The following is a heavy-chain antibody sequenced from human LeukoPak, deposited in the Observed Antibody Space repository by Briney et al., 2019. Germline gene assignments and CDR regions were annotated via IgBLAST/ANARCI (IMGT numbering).Heavy chain of an antibody. CDR1: GFTFSSYA. CDR2: VSGSDGST. CDR3: AKARGFCSGGSCYNPFDP. Sequence: PGGSLRLSCAAPGFTFSSYAMSWVRQAPGKGLECVSGVSGSDGSTYYADSVKGRFTISRDYSKNTLYVQMNSLRAEDTAVYYCAKARGFCSGGSCYNPFDPWGQGTLVTVSS. V-gene: IGHV3-23*01. J-gene: IGHJ5*02. D-gene: IGHD2-15*01.